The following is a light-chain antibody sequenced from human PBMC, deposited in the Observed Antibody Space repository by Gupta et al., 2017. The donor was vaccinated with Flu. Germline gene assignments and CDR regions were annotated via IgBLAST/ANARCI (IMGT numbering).Light chain of an antibody. J-gene: IGKJ3*01. CDR1: QDIRSN. CDR3: QQYNNGPPHLFT. Sequence: LSVSPGEGATLSCRASQDIRSNLVWYQQKPGQAPRLLIYGASTRAIGDPDRFSGSGYGKECTLTISRLQSEECAVYYCQQYNNGPPHLFTFGHGTKVDIK. V-gene: IGKV3-15*01. CDR2: GAS.